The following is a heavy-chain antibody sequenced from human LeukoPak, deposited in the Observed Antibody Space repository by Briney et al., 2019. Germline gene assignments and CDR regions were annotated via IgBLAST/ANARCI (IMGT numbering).Heavy chain of an antibody. D-gene: IGHD4-17*01. CDR1: GYTFTGYY. J-gene: IGHJ4*02. V-gene: IGHV1-2*02. CDR2: INPNSGGT. CDR3: AKWYGDFTFFDY. Sequence: ASVKVSCKASGYTFTGYYMHWVRQAPGQGLEWMGWINPNSGGTNYAQKFQGRVTMTRDTSISTAYMELSRLRSDDTAMYYCAKWYGDFTFFDYWGQGTLVTVSS.